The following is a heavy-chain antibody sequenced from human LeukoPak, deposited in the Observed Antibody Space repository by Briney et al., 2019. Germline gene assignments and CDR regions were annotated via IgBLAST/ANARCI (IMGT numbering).Heavy chain of an antibody. V-gene: IGHV3-30*04. CDR3: ARNQGEGAFDI. CDR2: ISYDGSNK. Sequence: GGSLRLSCAASGITFSSYTMHWVRQAPGKGLEGVAVISYDGSNKLYADSVKGRFTISRDNSKNTLYLQMNSLRAEDTAVYYCARNQGEGAFDIWGQGTMVTVS. D-gene: IGHD1-14*01. J-gene: IGHJ3*02. CDR1: GITFSSYT.